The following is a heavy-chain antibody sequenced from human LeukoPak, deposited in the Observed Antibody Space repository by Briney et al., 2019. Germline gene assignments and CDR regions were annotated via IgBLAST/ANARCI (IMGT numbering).Heavy chain of an antibody. V-gene: IGHV3-11*01. CDR3: ARVLRYCSGGNCYSGGLGYMDV. CDR1: GFTFSDYN. CDR2: ISRSGSTK. J-gene: IGHJ6*03. Sequence: GGSLRLSCAASGFTFSDYNMRWIRQAPGKGLEWVSSISRSGSTKYYADSVKGRFTISRDNAKNSLFLQMNSLRAEDTAVYHCARVLRYCSGGNCYSGGLGYMDVWGKGTTVTISS. D-gene: IGHD2-15*01.